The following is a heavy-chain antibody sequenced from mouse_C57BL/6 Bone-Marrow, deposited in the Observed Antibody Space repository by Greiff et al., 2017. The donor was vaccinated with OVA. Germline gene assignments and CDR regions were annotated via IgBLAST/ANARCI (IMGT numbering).Heavy chain of an antibody. CDR2: IDPESGGT. CDR3: TRKMDYSNDYFDY. V-gene: IGHV1-15*01. CDR1: GYTFTDYE. J-gene: IGHJ2*01. D-gene: IGHD2-5*01. Sequence: QVHVKQSGAELVRPGASVTLSCKASGYTFTDYEMHWVKQTPVHGLEWIGAIDPESGGTAYNQKFKGKAILTADKSSSTAYMELRSLTSEDSAVYYCTRKMDYSNDYFDYWGQGTTLTVSS.